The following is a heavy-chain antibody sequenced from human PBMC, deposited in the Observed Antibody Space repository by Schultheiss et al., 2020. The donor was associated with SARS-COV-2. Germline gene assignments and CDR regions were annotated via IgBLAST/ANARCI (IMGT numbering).Heavy chain of an antibody. V-gene: IGHV3-66*02. Sequence: GGSLRLSCAASGFTVSSNYMSWVRQAPGKGLEWVSVIYSGGSTYYADSVKGRFTISRDNSKNTLYLQMNSLRAEDTAVYYCARDLGRVAANWFDPWGQGTLVTVSS. D-gene: IGHD6-19*01. J-gene: IGHJ5*02. CDR2: IYSGGST. CDR3: ARDLGRVAANWFDP. CDR1: GFTVSSNY.